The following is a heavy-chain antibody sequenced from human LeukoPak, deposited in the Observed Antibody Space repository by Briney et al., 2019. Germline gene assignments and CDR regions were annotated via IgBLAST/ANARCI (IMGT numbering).Heavy chain of an antibody. J-gene: IGHJ4*02. CDR2: IYYSGST. CDR3: ARSLMDGSVYSGYDYYFDY. V-gene: IGHV4-59*01. Sequence: SETLSLTCTVSGGSISSYYWSWLRQPPGKGLDWIGYIYYSGSTNYNPSLKSRVTISVDTSKNQFSLKLSSVAAADTAVYYCARSLMDGSVYSGYDYYFDYWGQGTLVTVSS. D-gene: IGHD5-12*01. CDR1: GGSISSYY.